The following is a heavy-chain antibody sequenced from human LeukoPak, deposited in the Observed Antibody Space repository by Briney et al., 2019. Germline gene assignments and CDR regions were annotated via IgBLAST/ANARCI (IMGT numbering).Heavy chain of an antibody. Sequence: GASVKVSCKASGYTFTSYGISWVRQAPGQGLEWMGWISPFNGNTNYAQKLQGRVTMTTDTSTTTAYMELRSLRSDDTAVYYCAREMATIVNQFDYWGQGTLVTVSS. J-gene: IGHJ4*02. V-gene: IGHV1-18*01. CDR1: GYTFTSYG. D-gene: IGHD5-24*01. CDR2: ISPFNGNT. CDR3: AREMATIVNQFDY.